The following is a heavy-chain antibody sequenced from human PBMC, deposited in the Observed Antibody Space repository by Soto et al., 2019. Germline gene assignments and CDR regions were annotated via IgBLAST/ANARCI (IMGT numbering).Heavy chain of an antibody. CDR1: GGSISSYY. Sequence: PSETLSLTCTVSGGSISSYYWSWIRQPPGKGLEWIGYIYYSGSTNYNPSLKSRVTISVDTSKNQFSLHLNSVTPEDTAVYYCAGTTSLQWYYMAVWDKGTTVTAP. CDR2: IYYSGST. J-gene: IGHJ6*03. D-gene: IGHD1-7*01. V-gene: IGHV4-59*12. CDR3: AGTTSLQWYYMAV.